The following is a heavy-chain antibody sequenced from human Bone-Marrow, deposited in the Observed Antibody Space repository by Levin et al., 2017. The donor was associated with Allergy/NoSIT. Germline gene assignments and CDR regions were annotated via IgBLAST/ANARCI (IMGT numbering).Heavy chain of an antibody. CDR1: GGSISSYY. CDR3: ARHGCSGGNCKHFDY. V-gene: IGHV4-59*08. Sequence: SETLSLTCTVSGGSISSYYWSWIRQPPGKGLEWIGYIYYNGGTNYNPSLESRVTISVDTSKNQFSLRLSSVTAADTAVYYCARHGCSGGNCKHFDYWGQGTLVTVSS. J-gene: IGHJ4*02. CDR2: IYYNGGT. D-gene: IGHD2-15*01.